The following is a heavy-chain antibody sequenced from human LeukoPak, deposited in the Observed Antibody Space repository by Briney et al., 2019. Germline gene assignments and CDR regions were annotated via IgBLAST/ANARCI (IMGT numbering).Heavy chain of an antibody. D-gene: IGHD2-2*01. CDR3: ARGSQPSIYYYMDV. CDR2: IYYSGST. Sequence: SETLSLTCTVSGGSISSYYWSWIRQPPGKGLEWIGYIYYSGSTNYNPSLKSRVTISVDTSKNQFSLKLSSVTAADTAVYYCARGSQPSIYYYMDVWGKGTTVTVSS. V-gene: IGHV4-59*01. CDR1: GGSISSYY. J-gene: IGHJ6*03.